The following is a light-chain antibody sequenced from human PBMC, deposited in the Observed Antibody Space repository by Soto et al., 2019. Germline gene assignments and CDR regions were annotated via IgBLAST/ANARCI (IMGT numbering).Light chain of an antibody. Sequence: QSVLTQPRSVSGSPGQSVTISCTGTSSDVGGYNYVSWYQQHPGKAPKVMIYDVSKRPSGVPDRFSGSKSGNTASLTISGLPAEDEADYHCCSYAGSYTLWVFGGGTKLTVL. J-gene: IGLJ3*02. CDR1: SSDVGGYNY. V-gene: IGLV2-11*01. CDR3: CSYAGSYTLWV. CDR2: DVS.